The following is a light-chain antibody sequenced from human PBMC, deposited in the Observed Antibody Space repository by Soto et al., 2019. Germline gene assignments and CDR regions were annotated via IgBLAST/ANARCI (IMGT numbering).Light chain of an antibody. V-gene: IGKV3-20*01. CDR2: SAS. Sequence: VLTQSPVTLTVSPGERATLSCRASQTIGNNLAWYQQKPGQAPRLLIYSASSRATGIPDRFSGSGSGTDFTLTISRLEPEDSAVYYCQQYGSSPLTFGGGTKVDI. CDR3: QQYGSSPLT. CDR1: QTIGNN. J-gene: IGKJ4*01.